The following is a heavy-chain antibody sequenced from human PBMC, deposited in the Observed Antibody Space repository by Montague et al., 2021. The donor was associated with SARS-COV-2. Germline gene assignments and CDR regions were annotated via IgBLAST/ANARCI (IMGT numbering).Heavy chain of an antibody. CDR3: SRRYCSSTSCPNWFDP. V-gene: IGHV4-4*02. D-gene: IGHD2-2*01. Sequence: SETLSLTCAVSGGSISSSTWWSWVRQPPGKGLEWIREIYHSGSTXXNPSLESRVTISVDKSKNQFSLKLSSVTAADTAVYYCSRRYCSSTSCPNWFDPWGQGTLVTVSS. CDR2: IYHSGST. J-gene: IGHJ5*02. CDR1: GGSISSSTW.